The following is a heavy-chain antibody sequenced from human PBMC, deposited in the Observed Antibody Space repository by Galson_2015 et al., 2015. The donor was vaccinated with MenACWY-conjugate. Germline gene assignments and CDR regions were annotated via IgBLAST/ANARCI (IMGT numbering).Heavy chain of an antibody. CDR3: VKEEESGYSYAET. CDR1: DFIFSSRA. J-gene: IGHJ5*02. CDR2: ISGSPGTT. Sequence: SLRLSCAAPDFIFSSRAMSWVRQAPGKGLEWVAAISGSPGTTFYADSVRGRFTISRDKSQNTLYLQMNSLRAEDTAVYCCVKEEESGYSYAETWGQGTLVTVSS. V-gene: IGHV3-23*01. D-gene: IGHD5-12*01.